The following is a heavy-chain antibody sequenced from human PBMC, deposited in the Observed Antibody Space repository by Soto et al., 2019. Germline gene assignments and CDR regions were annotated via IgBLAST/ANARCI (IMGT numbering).Heavy chain of an antibody. D-gene: IGHD6-19*01. CDR1: RFSFSSYA. CDR3: AKQPYSSGLDAFYI. CDR2: ISGSGGNT. J-gene: IGHJ3*02. Sequence: VQLLESGGGLVQPGGSLRLSCAASRFSFSSYAMSWVRQAPGKGLEWVSGISGSGGNTYYADSVKGQFTISRDKSKNTLYLQMNSLRAEDTAIYYCAKQPYSSGLDAFYIWGQGTMVTVSS. V-gene: IGHV3-23*01.